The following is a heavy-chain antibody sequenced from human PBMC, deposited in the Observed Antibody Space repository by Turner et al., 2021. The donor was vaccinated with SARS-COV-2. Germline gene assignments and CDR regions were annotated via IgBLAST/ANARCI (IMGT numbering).Heavy chain of an antibody. D-gene: IGHD3-10*01. Sequence: QVQLVQSGAEVKKPGSSVKVSCKASGGTFSTYAISWVRQAPGQGLGWMGGIIPILGIANYAQKFQGRVTIPADKSTSTAYMGLSSLRSEDTAVYYCARVVGGFGELGYYYYYGMDVWGQGTTVTVSS. V-gene: IGHV1-69*10. J-gene: IGHJ6*02. CDR2: IIPILGIA. CDR1: GGTFSTYA. CDR3: ARVVGGFGELGYYYYYGMDV.